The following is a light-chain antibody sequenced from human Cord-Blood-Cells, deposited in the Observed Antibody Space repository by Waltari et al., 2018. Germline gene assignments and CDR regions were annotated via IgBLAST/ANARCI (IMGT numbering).Light chain of an antibody. V-gene: IGLV2-23*01. CDR1: SSDVGSYNL. CDR2: EGS. J-gene: IGLJ3*02. CDR3: CSYAGSSTLV. Sequence: QSALTQPASVSGSPGQSITIPCTGTSSDVGSYNLVSWYQQHPGKAPKLMIYEGSKRPSGVSNRFSGSKSGNTVSLTISGLQAEDEADYYCCSYAGSSTLVFGGGTKLTVL.